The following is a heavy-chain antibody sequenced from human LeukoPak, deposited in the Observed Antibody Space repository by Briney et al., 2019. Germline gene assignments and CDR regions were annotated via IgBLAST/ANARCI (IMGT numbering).Heavy chain of an antibody. D-gene: IGHD2-2*02. J-gene: IGHJ4*02. CDR2: ISWNSGNI. Sequence: PGGSLRLSCAASGFTFDDYAMHWVRQAPGKGLEWVSGISWNSGNIMYADSVKGRFTISRDNAKNSLYLQMNSLRAEDMALYYCAKIEKRYCSSTSCYIFDYWGQGTLVTVSS. CDR3: AKIEKRYCSSTSCYIFDY. V-gene: IGHV3-9*03. CDR1: GFTFDDYA.